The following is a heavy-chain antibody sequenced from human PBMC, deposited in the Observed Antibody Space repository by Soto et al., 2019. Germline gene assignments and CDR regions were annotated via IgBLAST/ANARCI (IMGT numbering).Heavy chain of an antibody. CDR1: GCSICSSNW. D-gene: IGHD6-13*01. CDR2: IYHSGST. CDR3: ARIAAAGTNFDC. Sequence: SETLSLTCAVSGCSICSSNWWSWVRQPPGKGLEWIGEIYHSGSTNYNPSLKSRVTISVDKSKNQFSLKLSSVTAADTAVYYCARIAAAGTNFDCWGQGTLVTVSS. V-gene: IGHV4-4*02. J-gene: IGHJ4*02.